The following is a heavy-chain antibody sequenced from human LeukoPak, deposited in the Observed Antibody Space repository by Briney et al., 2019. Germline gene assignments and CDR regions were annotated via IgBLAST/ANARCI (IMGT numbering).Heavy chain of an antibody. CDR3: ARVGFGELLVSWFDP. D-gene: IGHD3-10*01. V-gene: IGHV4-39*07. CDR2: IYYSGST. Sequence: SETLSLTCTVSGGSISSSSYYWGWIRQPPGKGLEWIGSIYYSGSTYYNPSLKSRVTISVDKSKNQFSLKLSSVTAADTAVYYCARVGFGELLVSWFDPWGQGTLVTVSS. J-gene: IGHJ5*02. CDR1: GGSISSSSYY.